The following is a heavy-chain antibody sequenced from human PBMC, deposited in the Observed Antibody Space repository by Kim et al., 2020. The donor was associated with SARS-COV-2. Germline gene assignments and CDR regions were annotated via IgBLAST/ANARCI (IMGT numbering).Heavy chain of an antibody. J-gene: IGHJ4*02. D-gene: IGHD1-26*01. CDR3: AGRIVGATIDY. V-gene: IGHV4-4*02. CDR2: ST. Sequence: STNYNPSLKSRVTISVDKSKNQFSLKLNSVTAADTAVYYCAGRIVGATIDYWGQGTLVTVSS.